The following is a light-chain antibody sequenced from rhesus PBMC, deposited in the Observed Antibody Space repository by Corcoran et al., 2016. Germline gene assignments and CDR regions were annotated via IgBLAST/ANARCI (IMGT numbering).Light chain of an antibody. Sequence: QSAPIQSPSVSGSLRQSVTISCTGTSSDIGRYNYVSWYRQQPGTTTTLMMYKGNMRPSGISDRFSGSKSGNTAFLTISGLQAEDEADYYCCSYDASDTYVFGGGSRLTVL. CDR2: KGN. V-gene: IGLV2-11*01. J-gene: IGLJ1*01. CDR1: SSDIGRYNY. CDR3: CSYDASDTYV.